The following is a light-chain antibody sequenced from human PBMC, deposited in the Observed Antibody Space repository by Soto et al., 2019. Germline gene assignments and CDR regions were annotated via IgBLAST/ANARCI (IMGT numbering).Light chain of an antibody. Sequence: TPSPATLSFSPGETTTLSCGASQSISSWLAWYQQKPGKAPKLLIYDASSLESGVPSRFSGSGSGTEFTLTISSLQPDDFATYYCQQYNSYPLTFGGGTKVDI. V-gene: IGKV1-5*01. CDR3: QQYNSYPLT. CDR2: DAS. J-gene: IGKJ4*01. CDR1: QSISSW.